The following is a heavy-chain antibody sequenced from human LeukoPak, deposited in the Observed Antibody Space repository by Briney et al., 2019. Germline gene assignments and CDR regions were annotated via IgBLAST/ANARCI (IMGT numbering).Heavy chain of an antibody. CDR2: IIPIFGTA. Sequence: SVKVSCKASGGTFSSYAISWVRQAPGQGLEWMGGIIPIFGTANYAQKFQGRVTITADESTSTAYMELSSLRSEDTAVYYCARVGSGYSRYNWFDPWGQGTLVTVSS. J-gene: IGHJ5*02. D-gene: IGHD3-22*01. CDR3: ARVGSGYSRYNWFDP. V-gene: IGHV1-69*13. CDR1: GGTFSSYA.